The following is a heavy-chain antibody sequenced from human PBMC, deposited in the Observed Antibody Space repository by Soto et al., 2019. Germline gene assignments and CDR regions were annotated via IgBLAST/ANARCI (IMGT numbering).Heavy chain of an antibody. J-gene: IGHJ6*02. V-gene: IGHV5-51*01. CDR1: GYSFTSYW. D-gene: IGHD2-2*01. Sequence: PGESLKISCKGSGYSFTSYWIGWVRQMPGEGLEGMGIIYPGDSDTRYSPSFQGQVTISADKSISTAYLQWSSLKASDTAMYYCVRQANCSSTSCYVYYYFGMDVWRQGTTVTVS. CDR2: IYPGDSDT. CDR3: VRQANCSSTSCYVYYYFGMDV.